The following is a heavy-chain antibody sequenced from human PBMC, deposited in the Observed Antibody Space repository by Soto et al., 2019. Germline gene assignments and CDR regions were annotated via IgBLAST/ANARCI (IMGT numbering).Heavy chain of an antibody. Sequence: GGSLRLSCAASGFTFSSYAMHWVRQAPGKGLEYVSAISSNGGSTYYANSVKGRFTISRDNSKNTLYLQMNSLRAEDTAVYFCARVGPVVPAAIFYHYYMDVWGKGTTVTVSS. CDR3: ARVGPVVPAAIFYHYYMDV. CDR2: ISSNGGST. CDR1: GFTFSSYA. J-gene: IGHJ6*03. D-gene: IGHD2-2*01. V-gene: IGHV3-64*01.